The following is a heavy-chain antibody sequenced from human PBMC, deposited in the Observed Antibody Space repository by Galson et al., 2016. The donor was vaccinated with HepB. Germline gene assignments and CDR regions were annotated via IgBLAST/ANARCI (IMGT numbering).Heavy chain of an antibody. V-gene: IGHV4-59*01. J-gene: IGHJ6*02. CDR2: IYYDGST. CDR3: ASIGALYAPWGLGV. Sequence: SETLSLTCTVSGASISSSYWSWIRQPPGKGLDWIGYIYYDGSTNYNPSLNSRVTISVDTSKKQFSLKLSSVTAADTAVYYCASIGALYAPWGLGVWGHGTTVTVSS. CDR1: GASISSSY. D-gene: IGHD3-16*01.